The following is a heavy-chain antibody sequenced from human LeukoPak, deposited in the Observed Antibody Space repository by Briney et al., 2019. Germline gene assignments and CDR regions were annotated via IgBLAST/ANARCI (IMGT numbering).Heavy chain of an antibody. D-gene: IGHD3-3*01. Sequence: GGSLRLSCAASGFTFSSYGMHWVRQAPGKGLEWVAVISYDGSNKYYADSVKGRFTISRDNSKNTLYLQMNSLRAEDTAVYYCTRGDFTIFGVVIIQGDYWGQGTLVTVSS. CDR3: TRGDFTIFGVVIIQGDY. CDR2: ISYDGSNK. J-gene: IGHJ4*02. V-gene: IGHV3-30*03. CDR1: GFTFSSYG.